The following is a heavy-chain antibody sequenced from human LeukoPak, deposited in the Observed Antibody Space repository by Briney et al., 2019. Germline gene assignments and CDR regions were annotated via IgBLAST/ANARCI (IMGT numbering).Heavy chain of an antibody. CDR1: GYTFTGDY. CDR2: SNPNSGDT. Sequence: ASVKVSFKASGYTFTGDYIHWVRRAPGQGRGWMGWSNPNSGDTNYAKTFQGRVTMTRDTSISTASMDLSRLKFDDTALYYCARVVGKTDWGQGTLVTVSS. V-gene: IGHV1-2*02. D-gene: IGHD1-26*01. J-gene: IGHJ4*02. CDR3: ARVVGKTD.